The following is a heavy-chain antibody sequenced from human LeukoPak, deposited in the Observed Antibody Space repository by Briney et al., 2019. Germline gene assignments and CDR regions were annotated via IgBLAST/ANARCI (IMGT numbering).Heavy chain of an antibody. D-gene: IGHD5-24*01. J-gene: IGHJ4*02. CDR1: GGSFSGYY. CDR3: ARRRDGYNFFSGGGYYFDY. V-gene: IGHV4-34*01. Sequence: SETLSLTCAVYGGSFSGYYWSWIRQPPGKGLEWIGEINHSGSTNYNPSLKSRVTISVDTSKNQFSLKLSPVTAADTAVYYCARRRDGYNFFSGGGYYFDYWGQGTLVTVSS. CDR2: INHSGST.